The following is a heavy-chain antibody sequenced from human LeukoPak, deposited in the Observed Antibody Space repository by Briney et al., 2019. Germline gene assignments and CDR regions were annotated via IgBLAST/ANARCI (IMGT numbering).Heavy chain of an antibody. V-gene: IGHV1-2*02. CDR1: GYTFTDYY. Sequence: ASVKVSCRASGYTFTDYYIHWVRQAPGQGLEWMGWINPDNGGTNYAQKFQGRVTMTRDTSIRTVYMDLSRLGSDDTAVFYCTREARVGNWFDPWGQGPQVTVSS. CDR2: INPDNGGT. CDR3: TREARVGNWFDP. D-gene: IGHD2-2*01. J-gene: IGHJ5*02.